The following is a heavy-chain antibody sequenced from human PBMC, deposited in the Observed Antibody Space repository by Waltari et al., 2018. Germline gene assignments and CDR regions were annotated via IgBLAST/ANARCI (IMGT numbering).Heavy chain of an antibody. D-gene: IGHD3-10*01. Sequence: QVQLQQWGAGLLKPSETLSFTWLVYGGPLGGTYGSGIRRPPGKGLEWIGEINHSGSTNYNPSLKSRVTISVDTSKNQFSLKLSSVTAADTAVYYCARLDYYGSGSYAAFDIWGQGTMVTVSS. J-gene: IGHJ3*02. V-gene: IGHV4-34*01. CDR2: INHSGST. CDR3: ARLDYYGSGSYAAFDI. CDR1: GGPLGGTY.